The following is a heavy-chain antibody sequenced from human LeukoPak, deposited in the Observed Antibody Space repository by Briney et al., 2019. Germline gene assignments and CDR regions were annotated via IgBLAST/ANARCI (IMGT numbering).Heavy chain of an antibody. D-gene: IGHD3-22*01. CDR1: GFTFSGKW. V-gene: IGHV3-74*03. Sequence: GGSLRLSCAASGFTFSGKWMHWVRQAPGKGLVWVSRIKGDGSSTTYADSVKGRFTISRDNAKNTLHLQMDSLRAEDTAMYYCARGDDSGYYDYFDYWGQGALVTVSS. CDR2: IKGDGSST. CDR3: ARGDDSGYYDYFDY. J-gene: IGHJ4*02.